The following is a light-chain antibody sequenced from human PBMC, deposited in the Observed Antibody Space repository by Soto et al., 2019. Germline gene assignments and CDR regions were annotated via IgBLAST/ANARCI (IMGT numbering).Light chain of an antibody. J-gene: IGKJ1*01. V-gene: IGKV1-39*01. CDR1: QSISGY. Sequence: DIQMTPSPSSLSAFVGDRVTITCRASQSISGYLNWYQQKPGKAPNLLIYPASSLQNEVPSRFSGSGSGTDFTLTINSLQPEDFATYYCQQSYSTPLFGQGTKVEIK. CDR3: QQSYSTPL. CDR2: PAS.